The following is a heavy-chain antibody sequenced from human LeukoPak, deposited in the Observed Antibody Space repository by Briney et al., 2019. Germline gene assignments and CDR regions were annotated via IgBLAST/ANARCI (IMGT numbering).Heavy chain of an antibody. V-gene: IGHV1-69*04. J-gene: IGHJ4*02. CDR3: ARDSSRGYSYG. CDR2: IIPILGIA. Sequence: SVKVSCKASGYTFTSYGISWVRQAPGQGLEWMGRIIPILGIANYAQKFQGRVTITADKSTSTAYMELSSLRSEDTAVYYCARDSSRGYSYGWGQGTLVTVSS. D-gene: IGHD5-18*01. CDR1: GYTFTSYG.